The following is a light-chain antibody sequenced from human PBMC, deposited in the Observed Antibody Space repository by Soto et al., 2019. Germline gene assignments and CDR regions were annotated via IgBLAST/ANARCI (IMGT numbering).Light chain of an antibody. CDR3: CSYTSSNARV. V-gene: IGLV2-14*01. CDR2: EVN. J-gene: IGLJ1*01. CDR1: SSDVGGYNY. Sequence: QSALTQPASVSGSPGQSITISCTGTSSDVGGYNYVSWYQQHPGKAPKLMIYEVNNRPSGVSNRFSSSKSGNTASLTISGLQAEDEADYYCCSYTSSNARVFGTGTKLTVL.